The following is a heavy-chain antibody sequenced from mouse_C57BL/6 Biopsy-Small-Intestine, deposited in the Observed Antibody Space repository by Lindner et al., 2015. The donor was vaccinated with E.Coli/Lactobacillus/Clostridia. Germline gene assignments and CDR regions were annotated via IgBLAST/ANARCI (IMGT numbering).Heavy chain of an antibody. D-gene: IGHD4-1*02. Sequence: VQLQESGGGLVQPGGSLSLSCAASGFTLTDYYMSWVRQPPGKALEWLGFIRNKANGYTTEYSASVKGRFTISRDNSQSILYLQMNALRAEDSATYYCARSNWDVNYAMDYWGQGTSVTVSS. CDR2: IRNKANGYTT. CDR3: ARSNWDVNYAMDY. V-gene: IGHV7-3*01. J-gene: IGHJ4*01. CDR1: GFTLTDYY.